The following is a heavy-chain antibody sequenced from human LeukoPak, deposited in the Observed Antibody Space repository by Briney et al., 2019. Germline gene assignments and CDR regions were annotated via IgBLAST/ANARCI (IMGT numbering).Heavy chain of an antibody. CDR1: GFTFCSYE. J-gene: IGHJ4*02. Sequence: PGGSLRLSCAASGFTFCSYEMNWVRQAPGKGVEWVSYISSGGSTIYYADSVKGRFTISRDNAKNSLFLQMNSLRVEDTAVYYCARNVWGSYRAFDYWGQGTLVTVSS. CDR3: ARNVWGSYRAFDY. D-gene: IGHD3-16*02. V-gene: IGHV3-48*03. CDR2: ISSGGSTI.